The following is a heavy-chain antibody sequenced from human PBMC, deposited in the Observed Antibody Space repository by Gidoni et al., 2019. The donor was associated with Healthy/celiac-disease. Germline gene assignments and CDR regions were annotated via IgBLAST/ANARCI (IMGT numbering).Heavy chain of an antibody. CDR3: AATAESPHDAFDI. CDR1: GGSISSYY. J-gene: IGHJ3*02. D-gene: IGHD2-21*02. CDR2: IYYSGST. Sequence: QVQLQESGPALVKPSETLSLTCTVSGGSISSYYWSWTRPPPGKGLESIGYIYYSGSTNYNPSLKSRVTMSVDTAKNQFSLKLSSVAAADAAVYYWAATAESPHDAFDIWGQGTMVTVSS. V-gene: IGHV4-59*01.